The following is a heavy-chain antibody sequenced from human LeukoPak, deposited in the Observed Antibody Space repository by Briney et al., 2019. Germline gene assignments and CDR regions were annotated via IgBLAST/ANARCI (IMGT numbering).Heavy chain of an antibody. CDR3: ATVPSDITMVQNYMDV. CDR2: INPNSGGT. V-gene: IGHV1-2*02. Sequence: GASVKVSCKASGYTFTGYYLHWVRQAPGQGLEWMAWINPNSGGTNYAQSLQGRVTVTRDTSISTAYMELSRLRSDDTAVYYCATVPSDITMVQNYMDVWGKGTTVIISS. D-gene: IGHD3-10*01. J-gene: IGHJ6*03. CDR1: GYTFTGYY.